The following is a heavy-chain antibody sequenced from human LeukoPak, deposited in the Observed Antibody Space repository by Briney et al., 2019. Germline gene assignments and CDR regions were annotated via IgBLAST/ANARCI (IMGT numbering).Heavy chain of an antibody. CDR2: INPNSGGT. D-gene: IGHD2-15*01. CDR1: GYTFTGYY. V-gene: IGHV1-2*02. CDR3: ARERNCGGGSCSDAFDI. J-gene: IGHJ3*02. Sequence: ASMKVSCKASGYTFTGYYMHWVRQAPGQGLEWMGWINPNSGGTNYAQKFQGRVTMTRDTSISTAYMELTRLRSDDTAVYYCARERNCGGGSCSDAFDIWGQGTMVTVSS.